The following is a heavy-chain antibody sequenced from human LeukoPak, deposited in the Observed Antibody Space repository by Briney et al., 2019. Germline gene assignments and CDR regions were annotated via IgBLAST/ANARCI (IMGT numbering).Heavy chain of an antibody. Sequence: SETLSLTCTVSGGSISSNVYYWGWIRQPPGKGLEWIGTIYYDGRTSYNPSLKSRVTISIDTSKKQLSLKLISVTAADTAVYYCARGRYGDYCFDLWGRGTLVTVSS. CDR2: IYYDGRT. CDR3: ARGRYGDYCFDL. CDR1: GGSISSNVYY. J-gene: IGHJ2*01. D-gene: IGHD4-17*01. V-gene: IGHV4-39*07.